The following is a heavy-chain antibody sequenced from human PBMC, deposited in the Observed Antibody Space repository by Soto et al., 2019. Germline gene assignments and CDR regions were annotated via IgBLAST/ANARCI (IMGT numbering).Heavy chain of an antibody. Sequence: GASAEASREARGEGFTIDDMRWLRPAPGQRLEWMGWINAGNGNTKYSQKFQGRVTITRDTSASTAYMELSSLRSEDTAVYYCARGLLLGSWFEPWGQGTRVNVSA. CDR2: INAGNGNT. V-gene: IGHV1-3*01. J-gene: IGHJ5*02. D-gene: IGHD2-15*01. CDR1: GEGFTIDD. CDR3: ARGLLLGSWFEP.